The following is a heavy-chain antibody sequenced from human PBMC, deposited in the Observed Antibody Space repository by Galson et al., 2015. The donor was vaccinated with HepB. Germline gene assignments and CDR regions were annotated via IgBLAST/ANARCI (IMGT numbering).Heavy chain of an antibody. CDR3: ARRISLVRGIITKPDYYYGMDV. D-gene: IGHD3-10*01. CDR1: GFTFSSYW. J-gene: IGHJ6*02. Sequence: SLRLSCAASGFTFSSYWMNWVRQAPGKGLEWVAHINQDGSSKYYVDSVKGRFTISRDNAKDSVYLRLDSLRAEDTAVYYCARRISLVRGIITKPDYYYGMDVWGQGTTVTVAS. V-gene: IGHV3-7*03. CDR2: INQDGSSK.